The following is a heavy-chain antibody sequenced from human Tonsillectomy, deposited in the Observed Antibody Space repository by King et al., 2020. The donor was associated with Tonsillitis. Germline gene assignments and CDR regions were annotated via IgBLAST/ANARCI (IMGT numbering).Heavy chain of an antibody. CDR1: GFTFSDYY. CDR3: ARDRGSSVYYYHEYDY. J-gene: IGHJ4*02. V-gene: IGHV3-11*01. D-gene: IGHD3-22*01. CDR2: IISSGSPI. Sequence: VQLVESGGGLVKPGGSLRLSFAASGFTFSDYYMSWIRQAPGKGLEWVSYIISSGSPISYADSVKGRFTISRDNAKNSLYLQMNSLRAEDTAVYYCARDRGSSVYYYHEYDYWGQGTLVTVSS.